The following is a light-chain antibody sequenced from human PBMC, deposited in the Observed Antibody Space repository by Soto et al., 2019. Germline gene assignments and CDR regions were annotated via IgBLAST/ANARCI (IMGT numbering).Light chain of an antibody. Sequence: DIQMTQSPSSLSASVGDRVTITCRASQTISSWLAWYQQKPGKAPKLLIYKASTLKSGVPSRFSGSGPGTEFTLTISSLQPDDFATYYCQHYNSYSEAFGHGTKVDIK. J-gene: IGKJ1*01. CDR2: KAS. CDR1: QTISSW. V-gene: IGKV1-5*03. CDR3: QHYNSYSEA.